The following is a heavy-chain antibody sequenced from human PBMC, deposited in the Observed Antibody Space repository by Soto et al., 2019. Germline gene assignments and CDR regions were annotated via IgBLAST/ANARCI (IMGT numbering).Heavy chain of an antibody. Sequence: QVQLVQSGDEVKQPGASVKVSCKASGYIFVNYGIAWVRQAPGQGLEWMGWISPYTGNTHSATKVQGRLTMTTDTSTSTVYMDLGSLTSDDTAVYYCVMVDNYVTPTPQDVWGQGTTVTVSS. CDR1: GYIFVNYG. CDR2: ISPYTGNT. V-gene: IGHV1-18*01. J-gene: IGHJ6*02. CDR3: VMVDNYVTPTPQDV. D-gene: IGHD3-16*01.